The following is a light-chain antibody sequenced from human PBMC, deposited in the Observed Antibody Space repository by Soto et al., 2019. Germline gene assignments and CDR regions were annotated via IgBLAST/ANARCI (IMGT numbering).Light chain of an antibody. CDR2: DVT. V-gene: IGLV2-14*03. CDR3: KSYTSASTYV. J-gene: IGLJ1*01. Sequence: QSALTQPASVSGSPGQSITISCTGTGSDIGTYNYVSWYQHHPGKAPKFIIYDVTNRPSGVSDRFSGSKSGNTASLTISGLQAEDEAAYFCKSYTSASTYVFGTGTKVTVL. CDR1: GSDIGTYNY.